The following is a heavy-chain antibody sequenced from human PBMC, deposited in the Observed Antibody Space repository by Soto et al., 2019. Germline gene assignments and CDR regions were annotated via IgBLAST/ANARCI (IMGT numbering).Heavy chain of an antibody. D-gene: IGHD3-9*01. CDR2: IYYSGTT. CDR3: ASRDVDTTLVGNDY. CDR1: GVSISSGGYY. J-gene: IGHJ4*02. Sequence: QGHLQESGPGLVKPSQTLALTCTVSGVSISSGGYYWYWVRQHPEKGMEWIGFIYYSGTTYYNPSLKSRVTMSVDTSKNQFSLKLRSVTAADTAVYYCASRDVDTTLVGNDYWGQGSLVVVSS. V-gene: IGHV4-31*03.